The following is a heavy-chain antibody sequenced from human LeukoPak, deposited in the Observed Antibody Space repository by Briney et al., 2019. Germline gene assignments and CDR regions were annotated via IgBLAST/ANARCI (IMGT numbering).Heavy chain of an antibody. V-gene: IGHV3-23*01. CDR1: GFTFSSYA. D-gene: IGHD3-3*01. Sequence: GGSLRLSCAASGFTFSSYAMSWVRQAPGKGLEWVSVISGSGGSTFYADSVKGRFTISRDNSKNTLYLQMNSLRAEDTALYYCATSYYDFYYFDYWVQGTLVNVSS. CDR2: ISGSGGST. J-gene: IGHJ4*02. CDR3: ATSYYDFYYFDY.